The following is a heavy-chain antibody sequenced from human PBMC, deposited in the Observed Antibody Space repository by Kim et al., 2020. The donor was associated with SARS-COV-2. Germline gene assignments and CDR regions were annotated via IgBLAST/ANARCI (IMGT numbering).Heavy chain of an antibody. V-gene: IGHV4-59*01. CDR2: IYYSGST. Sequence: GSLRLSCTVSGGSISSYYWSWIRQPPGKGLEWIGYIYYSGSTNYNPSLKSRVTISVDTSKNQFSLKLSSVTAADTAVYYCARDYGGSSDYWGQGTLVTVSS. D-gene: IGHD1-26*01. CDR1: GGSISSYY. CDR3: ARDYGGSSDY. J-gene: IGHJ4*02.